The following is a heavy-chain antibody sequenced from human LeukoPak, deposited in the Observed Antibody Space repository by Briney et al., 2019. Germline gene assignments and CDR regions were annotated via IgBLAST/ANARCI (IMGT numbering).Heavy chain of an antibody. CDR2: INPNGGGT. CDR1: GYTFTDHY. V-gene: IGHV1-2*02. D-gene: IGHD3-16*01. Sequence: ASVKVSCKASGYTFTDHYLHWLRQAPGQGLEYLGWINPNGGGTNFPQKFQGRVTLTIDTSINTAYMELSRLRSDDTAVYYCARGGLPIYYYYIDVWGKGTTVTVSS. CDR3: ARGGLPIYYYYIDV. J-gene: IGHJ6*03.